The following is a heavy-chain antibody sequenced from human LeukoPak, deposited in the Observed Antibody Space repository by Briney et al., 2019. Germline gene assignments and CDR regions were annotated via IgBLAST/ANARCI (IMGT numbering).Heavy chain of an antibody. V-gene: IGHV4-38-2*02. CDR2: IYHSGST. CDR3: ARAESAQLCDY. J-gene: IGHJ4*02. D-gene: IGHD5-18*01. CDR1: DYSISSGYY. Sequence: SETLSLTCTVSDYSISSGYYWGWIRQPPGKGLEWIGSIYHSGSTYYNPSLKSRVTISVDTSKNQFSLKLSSVTAADTAVYYCARAESAQLCDYWGQGTLVTVSS.